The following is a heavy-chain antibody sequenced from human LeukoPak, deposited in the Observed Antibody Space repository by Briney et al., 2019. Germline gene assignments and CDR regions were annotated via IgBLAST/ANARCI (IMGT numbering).Heavy chain of an antibody. V-gene: IGHV4-61*02. CDR3: ARSGLIDY. CDR1: GGSISSGNYY. CDR2: IYTSGTT. J-gene: IGHJ4*02. Sequence: SETLSLTCTVSGGSISSGNYYWSWIRQPAGKGLEWIGRIYTSGTTNYNPSLKSRITISVDTSKNQFSLKLSSVTAADTAVYYCARSGLIDYWGQGTLVAVSS.